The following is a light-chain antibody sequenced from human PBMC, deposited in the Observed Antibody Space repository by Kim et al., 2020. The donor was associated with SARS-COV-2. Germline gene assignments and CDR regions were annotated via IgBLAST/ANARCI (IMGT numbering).Light chain of an antibody. CDR2: GKN. Sequence: LGQTVRITCQGDSLRSYYASWYQQKPGQAPVLVIYGKNNRPSGIPDRFSGSSSGNTASLTITGAQAEDEADYYGNSRDSSGNLYVVFGGGTQLTVL. J-gene: IGLJ2*01. V-gene: IGLV3-19*01. CDR3: NSRDSSGNLYVV. CDR1: SLRSYY.